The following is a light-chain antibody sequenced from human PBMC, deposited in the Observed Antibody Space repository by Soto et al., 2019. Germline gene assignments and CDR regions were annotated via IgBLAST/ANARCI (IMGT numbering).Light chain of an antibody. CDR1: QSVSSS. CDR2: DAS. CDR3: QQRSKWPLT. V-gene: IGKV3-11*01. Sequence: EIVLTQSPATLSLSAGERATLSCGASQSVSSSLAWYQQKPGQAPRLLIYDASNRATGIPARFSGSGSGTDFTLTISSLEPEDFAVYYCQQRSKWPLTFGGGTKV. J-gene: IGKJ4*01.